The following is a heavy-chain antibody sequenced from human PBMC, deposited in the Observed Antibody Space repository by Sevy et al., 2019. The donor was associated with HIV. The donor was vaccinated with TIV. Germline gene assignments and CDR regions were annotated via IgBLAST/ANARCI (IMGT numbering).Heavy chain of an antibody. CDR1: GYTFTGYG. D-gene: IGHD6-25*01. CDR3: ARVHSSDDAFDI. V-gene: IGHV1-18*01. J-gene: IGHJ3*02. CDR2: ISAYNGNT. Sequence: ASVKVSCKASGYTFTGYGMSWVRQAPGQGLEWMGWISAYNGNTNYAQTLQGRVTMTTDTSTSTAYMELRSLRSDDTAVYYCARVHSSDDAFDIWGQGPMVTVSS.